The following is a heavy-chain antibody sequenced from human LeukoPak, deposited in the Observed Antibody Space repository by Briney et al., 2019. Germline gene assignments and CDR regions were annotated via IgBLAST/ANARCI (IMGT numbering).Heavy chain of an antibody. CDR3: TRESGAFSPFGF. J-gene: IGHJ4*02. D-gene: IGHD1-26*01. CDR1: GGSIITTNW. CDR2: VHLNGAP. V-gene: IGHV4-4*02. Sequence: PSRTLSLTCAVSGGSIITTNWWSCVLQPPGKGLERIGEVHLNGAPHYNPSLGSRVSMSIDKSKNHMSLKLSSVTAADTAIYYCTRESGAFSPFGFWGQGTLVTVSS.